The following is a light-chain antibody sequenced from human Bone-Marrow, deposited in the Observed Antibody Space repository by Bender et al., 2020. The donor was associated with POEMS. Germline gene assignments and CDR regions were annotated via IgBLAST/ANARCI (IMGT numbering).Light chain of an antibody. V-gene: IGLV2-23*02. CDR2: DVS. CDR1: SSDIGNSEL. J-gene: IGLJ3*02. CDR3: CSYAGSHTWV. Sequence: QSALTQPASVSGSPGQSITISCFGTSSDIGNSELVSWYQQYPGKAPKLMIYDVSERPSGVPDRFSGSKSGNTASLTISGLQAEDDADYYCCSYAGSHTWVFGGGTTLTVL.